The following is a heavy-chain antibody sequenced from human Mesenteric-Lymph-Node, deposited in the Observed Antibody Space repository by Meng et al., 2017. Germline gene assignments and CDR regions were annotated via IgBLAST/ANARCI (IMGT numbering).Heavy chain of an antibody. Sequence: GESLKISCKGSGYSFTSYWIGWVRQMPGKGLEWMGIIYPGDSDTRYSPSFQGQVTISADKSISTAYLQWSSLKASDTAMYYCARPAPARSSSWYEEGDYWGPGNQVNVAS. CDR1: GYSFTSYW. V-gene: IGHV5-51*01. CDR2: IYPGDSDT. CDR3: ARPAPARSSSWYEEGDY. D-gene: IGHD6-13*01. J-gene: IGHJ4*01.